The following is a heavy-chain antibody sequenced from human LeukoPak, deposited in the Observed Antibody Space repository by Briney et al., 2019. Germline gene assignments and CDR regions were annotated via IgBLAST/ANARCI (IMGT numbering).Heavy chain of an antibody. D-gene: IGHD3-22*01. V-gene: IGHV4-30-4*01. CDR1: GGSISSGDYY. CDR2: IYYSGST. J-gene: IGHJ4*02. CDR3: ARDRHYYDSSGYYAGFDC. Sequence: PSQTLSLTCTVSGGSISSGDYYWSWIRQPPGKGLEWIGYIYYSGSTYYNPSLKSRVTISVDTSKNQFSLKLSSVTAADTAVYYCARDRHYYDSSGYYAGFDCWGQGTLVTVSS.